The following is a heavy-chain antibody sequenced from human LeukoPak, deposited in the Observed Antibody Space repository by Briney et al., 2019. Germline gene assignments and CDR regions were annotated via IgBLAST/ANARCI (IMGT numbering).Heavy chain of an antibody. CDR2: IYPDDSYT. D-gene: IGHD5-24*01. Sequence: PGESLKISCKGSGYRFSSYWIAWVRQMPGKGLEWMGIIYPDDSYTRYSPSFQGQVTISADKSISTAYLQWSSLKASDSAIYYCARLRETVDMATILDFWGQGTLVTVSS. CDR3: ARLRETVDMATILDF. V-gene: IGHV5-51*01. CDR1: GYRFSSYW. J-gene: IGHJ4*02.